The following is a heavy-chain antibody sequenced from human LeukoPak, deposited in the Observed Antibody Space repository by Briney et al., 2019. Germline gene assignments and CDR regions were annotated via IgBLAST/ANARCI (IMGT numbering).Heavy chain of an antibody. D-gene: IGHD4-11*01. CDR2: IKQDGSEQ. CDR1: GFTFSHYW. V-gene: IGHV3-7*03. J-gene: IGHJ4*02. Sequence: GGSLRLSCAASGFTFSHYWMTWVRQAPGKGLQWVANIKQDGSEQYYLDSVKGRFIISRDDAKSSMNLQMNRLRAEDTAVYYCARGDLLGLTTGHFDYWGQGTLVTVSS. CDR3: ARGDLLGLTTGHFDY.